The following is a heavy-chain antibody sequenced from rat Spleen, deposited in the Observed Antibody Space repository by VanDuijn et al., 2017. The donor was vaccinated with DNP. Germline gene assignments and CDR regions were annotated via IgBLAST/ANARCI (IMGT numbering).Heavy chain of an antibody. J-gene: IGHJ1*01. CDR1: GFTFSSYW. V-gene: IGHV5-58*01. CDR3: ARLSEYRYKFWYFDF. D-gene: IGHD1-5*01. CDR2: ITTSGDST. Sequence: EVQLVETGGGLVQPGRSLKLSCVASGFTFSSYWMYWIRQVPGKGLEWVASITTSGDSTYSPDSVKGRFTISRDNAKNTLYLQMNSLRSEDMATYYCARLSEYRYKFWYFDFWGPGTMVTVSS.